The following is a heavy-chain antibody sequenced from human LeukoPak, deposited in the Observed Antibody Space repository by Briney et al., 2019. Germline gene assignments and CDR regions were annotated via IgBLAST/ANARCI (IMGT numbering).Heavy chain of an antibody. Sequence: GASVKVSCKASGYTFTGYYLHWVRQAPGQGLEWMGWINPNSGGTNYAQKFQGRVTMTSDTSIGTAYMELSRLTSDDTAVYYCARNTRSTLAYDYWGQGTLVTVSS. CDR3: ARNTRSTLAYDY. D-gene: IGHD1-1*01. CDR1: GYTFTGYY. V-gene: IGHV1-2*02. CDR2: INPNSGGT. J-gene: IGHJ4*02.